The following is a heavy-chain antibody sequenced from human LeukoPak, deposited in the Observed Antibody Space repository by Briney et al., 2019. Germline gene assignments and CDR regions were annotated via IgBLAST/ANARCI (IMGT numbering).Heavy chain of an antibody. Sequence: ASVKVSCKASGYTFTSYGISWVRQAPGQRLEWMGWINAGNGNTKYSQKFQGRVTITRDTSASTAYMELSSLRSEDTAVYYCARGGVIAAAAQDYWGQGTLVTVSS. CDR2: INAGNGNT. CDR1: GYTFTSYG. V-gene: IGHV1-3*01. D-gene: IGHD6-13*01. J-gene: IGHJ4*02. CDR3: ARGGVIAAAAQDY.